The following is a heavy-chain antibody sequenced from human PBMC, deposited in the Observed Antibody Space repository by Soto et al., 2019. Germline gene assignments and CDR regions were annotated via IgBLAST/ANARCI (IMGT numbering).Heavy chain of an antibody. CDR3: ARVSSSGWKPYYFDY. Sequence: SSAKVSCRASGGTFSGYAISWVRRAPGQGLEWMGGIIPIFGTANYALKFQGRVTITSDESTSTAYVELSSLRSEHTPVYYCARVSSSGWKPYYFDYWGQGTLVTVSS. CDR1: GGTFSGYA. D-gene: IGHD6-19*01. CDR2: IIPIFGTA. J-gene: IGHJ4*02. V-gene: IGHV1-69*13.